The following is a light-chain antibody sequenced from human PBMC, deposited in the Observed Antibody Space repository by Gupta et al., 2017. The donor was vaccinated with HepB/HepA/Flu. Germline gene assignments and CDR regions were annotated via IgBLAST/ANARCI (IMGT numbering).Light chain of an antibody. Sequence: QSALTQPASVSGSPGQSITIPCTGTSRDVGGYNYVSWYQQHPGKAPTLMIYDVSNRPSGVSNRFSGSKSGNTASLTISGLQAEDEADYYCSSYTSISTLVVFGGGTKLTVL. J-gene: IGLJ2*01. CDR1: SRDVGGYNY. CDR3: SSYTSISTLVV. CDR2: DVS. V-gene: IGLV2-14*01.